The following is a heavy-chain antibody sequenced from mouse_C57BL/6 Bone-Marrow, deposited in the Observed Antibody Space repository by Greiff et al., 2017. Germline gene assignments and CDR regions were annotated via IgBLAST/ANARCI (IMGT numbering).Heavy chain of an antibody. CDR2: ISSGGSYT. D-gene: IGHD4-1*01. J-gene: IGHJ2*01. CDR1: GFTFSSYG. CDR3: ARRYWSYYFDY. Sequence: DVMLVESGGDLVKPGGSLKLSCAASGFTFSSYGMSWVRQTPDKRLEWVATISSGGSYTYYPDSVKGRFTISRDNAKNTLYLQMSSLKSEDTAMYYCARRYWSYYFDYWGQGTTLTVSS. V-gene: IGHV5-6*02.